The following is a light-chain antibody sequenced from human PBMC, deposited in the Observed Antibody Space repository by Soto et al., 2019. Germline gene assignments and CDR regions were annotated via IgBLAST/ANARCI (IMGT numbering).Light chain of an antibody. CDR3: QQRRKWPNT. V-gene: IGKV3-11*01. CDR2: DAS. Sequence: EIVLTQSPATLSLSPGERVILSCRASQSVSSYLAWYQQKPGQAPRLLIYDASNRATGIPARFSGSGSVADFTLTIRSLEPEDFAVYYCQQRRKWPNTFGQGTRLESK. CDR1: QSVSSY. J-gene: IGKJ5*01.